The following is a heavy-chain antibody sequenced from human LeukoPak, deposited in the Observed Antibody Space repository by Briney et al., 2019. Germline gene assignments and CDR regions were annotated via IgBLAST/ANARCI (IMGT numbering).Heavy chain of an antibody. V-gene: IGHV3-30*04. Sequence: GGSLTLSCAASGFTFSGYAVHWVRQAPGKGLEWVAVISYDGSNKYYADSVKGRFTISRDNSKNTLYLQVNSLRAEDTAVYYCARDFYGSGSLPHDYWGQGTLVTVSS. J-gene: IGHJ4*02. CDR1: GFTFSGYA. D-gene: IGHD3-10*01. CDR3: ARDFYGSGSLPHDY. CDR2: ISYDGSNK.